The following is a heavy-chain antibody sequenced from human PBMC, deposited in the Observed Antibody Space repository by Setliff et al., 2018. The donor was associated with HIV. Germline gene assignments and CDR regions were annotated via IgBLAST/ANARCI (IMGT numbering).Heavy chain of an antibody. CDR3: ARDSPYYYDSSGYYSVLDY. CDR1: GFTFSSYW. V-gene: IGHV3-7*01. D-gene: IGHD3-22*01. Sequence: GGSLRLSCAASGFTFSSYWMSWVRQAPGKGLEWVANIKQDGSEKYYVDSVKGRFTISRDNAKNSLYLQMNSLRAEDTAVYYCARDSPYYYDSSGYYSVLDYWGQGTLVTAPQ. CDR2: IKQDGSEK. J-gene: IGHJ4*02.